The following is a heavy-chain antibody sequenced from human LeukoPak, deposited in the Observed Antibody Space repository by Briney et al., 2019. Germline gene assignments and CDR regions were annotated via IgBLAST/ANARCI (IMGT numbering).Heavy chain of an antibody. V-gene: IGHV4-39*07. CDR2: IYYSGST. J-gene: IGHJ4*02. CDR3: ARGGQGSGTLYFDY. Sequence: PSETLSLTCTVSGGSIGSDIYYWGWIRQPPGKGLEWIGNIYYSGSTYYNPSLNSRVTISVDTSKNQFSLKLSSVTAADTAVYYCARGGQGSGTLYFDYWGQGTLVTVSS. D-gene: IGHD3-10*01. CDR1: GGSIGSDIYY.